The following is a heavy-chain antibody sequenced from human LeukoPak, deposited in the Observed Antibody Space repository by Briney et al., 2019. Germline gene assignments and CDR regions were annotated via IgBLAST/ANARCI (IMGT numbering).Heavy chain of an antibody. CDR2: ISSSSSYI. J-gene: IGHJ4*02. D-gene: IGHD6-19*01. V-gene: IGHV3-21*01. CDR1: GFIISTSW. Sequence: GGSLRLSCAASGFIISTSWMTWVRQAPGKGLEWVSSISSSSSYIYYADSVKGRFTISRDNAKNSLYLQMNSLRAEDTAVYYCARESLAVAGVCFDYWGQGALVTVSS. CDR3: ARESLAVAGVCFDY.